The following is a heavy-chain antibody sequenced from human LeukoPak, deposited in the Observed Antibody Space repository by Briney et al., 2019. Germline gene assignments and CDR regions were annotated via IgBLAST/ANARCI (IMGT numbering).Heavy chain of an antibody. J-gene: IGHJ4*02. CDR3: ARDRGLLRYNWNPFDY. V-gene: IGHV1-18*01. CDR2: ISAYNGNT. Sequence: ASVKVSCKASGYTFTSYGISWVRQAPGQGLEWMGWISAYNGNTNYAQKLQGRVTMTTDTSTSTAYMELRSLRSDDTAVYYCARDRGLLRYNWNPFDYWGQGTLVTVSS. CDR1: GYTFTSYG. D-gene: IGHD1-20*01.